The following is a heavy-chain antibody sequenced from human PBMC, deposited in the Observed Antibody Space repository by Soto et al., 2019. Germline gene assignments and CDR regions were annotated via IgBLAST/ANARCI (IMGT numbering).Heavy chain of an antibody. CDR1: GYTVTSYY. V-gene: IGHV1-46*01. CDR2: INPSGGST. D-gene: IGHD2-2*02. Sequence: QIQLVQSGAEVKKPGASVRVSCKASGYTVTSYYMHWVRRAPGQGLEWMGIINPSGGSTTYAQKFQGRLTMTRDTSTSTVYMELSSLRSEDTAVYYCARTPGYTDRNYFDYWGQGTLVTVSS. J-gene: IGHJ4*02. CDR3: ARTPGYTDRNYFDY.